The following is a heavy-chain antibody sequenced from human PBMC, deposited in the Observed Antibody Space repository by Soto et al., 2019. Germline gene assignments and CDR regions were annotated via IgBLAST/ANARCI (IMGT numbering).Heavy chain of an antibody. D-gene: IGHD2-2*01. CDR3: ARHLPAGDH. CDR2: INPTSGST. V-gene: IGHV1-46*01. J-gene: IGHJ4*02. Sequence: QVQLVQSGAEVKKPGASVKVSCKASGYTFTNYYIHWVRQAPGQGLEWMGIINPTSGSTNYAQKFQGRVTLTYDTSTTTVYMELSGLRSEDTAVLYCARHLPAGDHWGQGTLVTVSS. CDR1: GYTFTNYY.